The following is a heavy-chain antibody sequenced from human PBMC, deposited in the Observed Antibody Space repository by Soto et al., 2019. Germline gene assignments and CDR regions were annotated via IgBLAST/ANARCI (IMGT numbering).Heavy chain of an antibody. J-gene: IGHJ4*02. CDR1: GFTFSSYG. CDR3: AREGDRYGTVCFDS. V-gene: IGHV3-23*01. Sequence: GVLRLSCAASGFTFSSYGMSWVRQAPGKGLEWVAGIPVIGERRYYADSVKGRFTISRDNAKNTLYLQMNSLRVEDAAVYFCAREGDRYGTVCFDSWGQGTLVTVSS. D-gene: IGHD1-1*01. CDR2: IPVIGERR.